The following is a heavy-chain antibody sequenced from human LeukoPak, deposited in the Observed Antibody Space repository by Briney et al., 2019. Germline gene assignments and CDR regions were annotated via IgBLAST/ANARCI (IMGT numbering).Heavy chain of an antibody. CDR2: INHSGST. J-gene: IGHJ4*02. D-gene: IGHD5-18*01. Sequence: SETLSLTCAVSGGSFSGYYWSWIRQPPGKGLEWIGEINHSGSTNYNPPLKSRVTISVDTSKNQFSLKLSSVTAAATAVYYCARGRVTNYFFDYWGQGTLVTVSS. CDR1: GGSFSGYY. V-gene: IGHV4-34*01. CDR3: ARGRVTNYFFDY.